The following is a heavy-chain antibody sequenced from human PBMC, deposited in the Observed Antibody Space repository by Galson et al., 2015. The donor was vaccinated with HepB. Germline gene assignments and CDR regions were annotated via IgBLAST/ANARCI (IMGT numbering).Heavy chain of an antibody. D-gene: IGHD1-26*01. CDR1: GFTFSSYA. J-gene: IGHJ6*03. V-gene: IGHV3-23*01. Sequence: SLRLSCAASGFTFSSYAMSWVRQAPGKGLEWVSAISGSGGSTYYADSVKGRFTISRDNSKNTLYLQMNSLRAEDTAVYYCAKGGSYSGSYHYYYMDVWGKGTTVTVSS. CDR2: ISGSGGST. CDR3: AKGGSYSGSYHYYYMDV.